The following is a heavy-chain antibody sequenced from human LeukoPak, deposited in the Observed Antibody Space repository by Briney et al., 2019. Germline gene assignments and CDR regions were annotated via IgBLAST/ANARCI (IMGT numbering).Heavy chain of an antibody. V-gene: IGHV3-30-3*01. CDR3: AKVLAAGIFDY. J-gene: IGHJ4*02. CDR2: ISYDGSNK. D-gene: IGHD6-13*01. CDR1: GFTFSSYA. Sequence: GSLRLSCAASGFTFSSYAMHWVRQAPGKGLEWVAVISYDGSNKYYADSVKGRFTISRDNSKNTLYLQMNSLRAEDTAVYYCAKVLAAGIFDYWGQGTLVTVSS.